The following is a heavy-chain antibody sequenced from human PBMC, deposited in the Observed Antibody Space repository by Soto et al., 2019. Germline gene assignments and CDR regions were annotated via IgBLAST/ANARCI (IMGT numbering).Heavy chain of an antibody. CDR1: GGSFSGYY. CDR3: ARLGSVALPAYYYYYYGMDV. J-gene: IGHJ6*02. V-gene: IGHV4-34*01. Sequence: KPSETLSLTCAVYGGSFSGYYWSWIRQPPGKGLEWIGEINHSGSTNYNPSLKSRVTISVDTSKNQFSLKLSSVTAADTAVYYCARLGSVALPAYYYYYYGMDVWGQGTTVTVSS. D-gene: IGHD1-26*01. CDR2: INHSGST.